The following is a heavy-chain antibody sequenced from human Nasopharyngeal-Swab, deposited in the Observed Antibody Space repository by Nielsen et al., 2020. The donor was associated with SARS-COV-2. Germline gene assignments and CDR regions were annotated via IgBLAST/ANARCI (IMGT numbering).Heavy chain of an antibody. CDR3: ASVRGYYYGMDV. D-gene: IGHD3-10*01. Sequence: RQAPGKGLEWIGYIYHSGSTYYNPSLKSRVTISVDSTKNQFSLKLSSVTAADTAVYYCASVRGYYYGMDVWGQGTTVTVSS. CDR2: IYHSGST. V-gene: IGHV4-30-2*01. J-gene: IGHJ6*02.